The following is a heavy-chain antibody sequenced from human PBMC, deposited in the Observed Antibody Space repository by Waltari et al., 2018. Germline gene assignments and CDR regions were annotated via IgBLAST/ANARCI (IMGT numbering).Heavy chain of an antibody. CDR2: IYYSGTT. V-gene: IGHV4-39*01. Sequence: QMELQESGPRLVRPSETLSLTCHVSGDSISASRNYWAWLRQPPGKNLQWIGSIYYSGTTYYNPSLKGRFAISVDTSRNQFSLNVNSVTAADTGIYYCARQLRFVDWIPRYFDSWGRGTLATVSS. CDR1: GDSISASRNY. CDR3: ARQLRFVDWIPRYFDS. J-gene: IGHJ4*02. D-gene: IGHD3-3*01.